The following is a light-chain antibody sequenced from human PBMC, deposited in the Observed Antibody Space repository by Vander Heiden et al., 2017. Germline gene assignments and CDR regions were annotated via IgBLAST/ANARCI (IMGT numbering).Light chain of an antibody. CDR2: ATS. CDR1: QFISSF. CDR3: QQANSFPHT. J-gene: IGKJ2*01. V-gene: IGKV1-12*01. Sequence: DIHMNQSPSSVSASVVDRVTITCRASQFISSFLAWYQQRPGKAPKLLIYATSILQSGVPSRFSGSGSGTDFTLTISSLQPEDFATYYCQQANSFPHTFGQGTKLEIK.